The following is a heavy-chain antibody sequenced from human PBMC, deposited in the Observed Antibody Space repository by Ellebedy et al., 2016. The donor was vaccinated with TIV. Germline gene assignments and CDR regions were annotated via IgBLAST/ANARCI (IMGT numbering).Heavy chain of an antibody. D-gene: IGHD4-11*01. Sequence: SVKVSCXASGGTFSSYAISWVRQAPGQGLEWMGGIIPIFGTANYAQKFQGRVTITADESTSTAYMELSSLRSEDTAVYYCAVLNDYSNSHQPTPHGMDVWGQGTTVTVSS. CDR3: AVLNDYSNSHQPTPHGMDV. J-gene: IGHJ6*02. V-gene: IGHV1-69*13. CDR2: IIPIFGTA. CDR1: GGTFSSYA.